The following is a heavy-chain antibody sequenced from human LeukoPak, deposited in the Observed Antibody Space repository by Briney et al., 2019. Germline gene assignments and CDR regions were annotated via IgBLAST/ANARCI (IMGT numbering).Heavy chain of an antibody. V-gene: IGHV4-34*01. Sequence: SETLSLTCAVYGGSFSGYYWSWIRQPPGKGLEWIGEINHSGSTNYNPSLKSRVTISVDTSKNQFSLKLSSVTAADTAVYYCARHSSGWYLDCWGQGTLVTVSS. CDR2: INHSGST. CDR1: GGSFSGYY. D-gene: IGHD6-19*01. J-gene: IGHJ4*02. CDR3: ARHSSGWYLDC.